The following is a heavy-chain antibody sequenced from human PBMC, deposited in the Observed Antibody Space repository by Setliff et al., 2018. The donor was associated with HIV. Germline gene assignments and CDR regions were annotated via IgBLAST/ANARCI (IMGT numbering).Heavy chain of an antibody. D-gene: IGHD4-4*01. Sequence: ASVKVSCKASGYTFNTYDLVWVRQTSGQGLEWMGSMNANSGSAVYAPQFQGRVTMTRNTSISTAYMDMSSLRSEDTAVYYCARGVTTIQYWGQGSRVTVSS. J-gene: IGHJ4*02. V-gene: IGHV1-8*02. CDR1: GYTFNTYD. CDR3: ARGVTTIQY. CDR2: MNANSGSA.